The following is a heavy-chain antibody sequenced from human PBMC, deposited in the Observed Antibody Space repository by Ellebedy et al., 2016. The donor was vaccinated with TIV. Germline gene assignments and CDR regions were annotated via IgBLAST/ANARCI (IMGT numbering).Heavy chain of an antibody. Sequence: SETLSLTXTVSGGSVSSGSYYWSWIRQPPGKGLEWIGYIYYSGSTNYNPSLKSRVTISVDTSKNQFSLKLSSVTAADTAVYYCARVRSYDSSGFLFWFDPWGQGTLVTVSS. CDR3: ARVRSYDSSGFLFWFDP. V-gene: IGHV4-61*01. CDR1: GGSVSSGSYY. CDR2: IYYSGST. D-gene: IGHD3-22*01. J-gene: IGHJ5*02.